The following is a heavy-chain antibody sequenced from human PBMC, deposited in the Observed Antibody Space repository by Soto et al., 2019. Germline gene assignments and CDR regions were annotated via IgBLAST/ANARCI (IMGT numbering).Heavy chain of an antibody. CDR2: FSLSGTT. CDR3: ARGMTPPGAPAWYYFDS. D-gene: IGHD2-8*02. CDR1: GASIVGSSY. J-gene: IGHJ4*02. Sequence: PSDTLSLTCSDPGASIVGSSYWSWIRQPAGKGLEWIGRFSLSGTTNYSPSLRSRVTMSADVSKNQFSLRLTSVTAADTALYYCARGMTPPGAPAWYYFDSWGQGTLVTVSS. V-gene: IGHV4-4*07.